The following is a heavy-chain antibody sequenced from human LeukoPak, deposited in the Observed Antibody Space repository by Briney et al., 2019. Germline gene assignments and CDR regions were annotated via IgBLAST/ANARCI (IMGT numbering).Heavy chain of an antibody. CDR3: ARDRRYYDSSAYIRGFDY. J-gene: IGHJ4*02. D-gene: IGHD3-22*01. CDR2: IYHSGSA. Sequence: SETLSLTCAVSGGSISSSDWWSWVRQPPGKGLEWIGEIYHSGSANYNPSLKSRVTISVDKSKNQFSLNLSSVTAADTAVYYCARDRRYYDSSAYIRGFDYWGQGTLVTVSS. V-gene: IGHV4-4*02. CDR1: GGSISSSDW.